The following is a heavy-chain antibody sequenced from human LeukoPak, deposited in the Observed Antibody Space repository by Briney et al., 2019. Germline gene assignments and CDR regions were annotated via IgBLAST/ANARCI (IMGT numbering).Heavy chain of an antibody. CDR1: GYSISSGYY. CDR3: ARDLGYCGGDCHRADAFDI. V-gene: IGHV4-38-2*02. CDR2: IYHSGST. J-gene: IGHJ3*02. Sequence: PSETLSLTCAVSGYSISSGYYWGWIRQPPGKGLEWIGSIYHSGSTYYNPSLKSRVTISVDTSKNQFSLKLSSVTAADTAVYYCARDLGYCGGDCHRADAFDIWGQGTMVTVS. D-gene: IGHD2-21*02.